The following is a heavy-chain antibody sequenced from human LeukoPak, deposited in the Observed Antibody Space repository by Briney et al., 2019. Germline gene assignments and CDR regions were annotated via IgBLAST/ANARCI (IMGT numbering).Heavy chain of an antibody. Sequence: TGGSLRLSCAASGFTFSSYGMHWVRQAPGKGLEWVAFIRYDGSNKYYADSVKGRFTISRDNSKNTLYLQMNSLRAEDTAVYYCAKEEGLIVVSPLFDYWGQGTLVTVSS. CDR3: AKEEGLIVVSPLFDY. CDR2: IRYDGSNK. CDR1: GFTFSSYG. V-gene: IGHV3-30*02. J-gene: IGHJ4*02. D-gene: IGHD3-22*01.